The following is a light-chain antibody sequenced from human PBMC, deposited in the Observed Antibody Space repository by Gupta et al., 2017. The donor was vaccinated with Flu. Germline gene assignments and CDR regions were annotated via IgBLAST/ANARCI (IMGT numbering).Light chain of an antibody. CDR2: AAS. J-gene: IGKJ1*01. CDR1: QSINSY. V-gene: IGKV1-8*01. CDR3: HQYYTYPWT. Sequence: AIRMTQSPSSFSASTGDRITITCRASQSINSYLAWYRQSPGKAPEPLIYAASTLQSGVPSRFSGSGSGTEFTLTISCLQSEDFATYYCHQYYTYPWTFGQVTKV.